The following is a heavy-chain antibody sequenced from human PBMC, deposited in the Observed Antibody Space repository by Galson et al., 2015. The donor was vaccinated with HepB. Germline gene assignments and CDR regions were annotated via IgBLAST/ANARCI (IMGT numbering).Heavy chain of an antibody. J-gene: IGHJ4*02. V-gene: IGHV1-2*02. Sequence: SVKVSCKASGYSFTGYYVHWLRQAPGQGLECMGWMNPNSGGTNYIQNFQGRVTMTRDTSISTAYMELSRLGSDDTAVYYCARGTEVGGTTKLPFDYWGQGTLVTVSS. CDR1: GYSFTGYY. CDR2: MNPNSGGT. CDR3: ARGTEVGGTTKLPFDY. D-gene: IGHD1-26*01.